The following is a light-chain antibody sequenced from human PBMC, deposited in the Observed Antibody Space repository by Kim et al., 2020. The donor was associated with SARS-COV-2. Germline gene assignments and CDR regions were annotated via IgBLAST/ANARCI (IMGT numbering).Light chain of an antibody. V-gene: IGKV1-5*03. CDR2: KSS. J-gene: IGKJ1*01. CDR1: QSIERW. CDR3: QQYYTWT. Sequence: LSASVGDTVTITCRASQSIERWVAWYQQKPGRAPKLLIYKSSILEPGVPSKFSGSGFGTEFTLTIAGLQTDDSATYYCQQYYTWTFGQGTKVDIK.